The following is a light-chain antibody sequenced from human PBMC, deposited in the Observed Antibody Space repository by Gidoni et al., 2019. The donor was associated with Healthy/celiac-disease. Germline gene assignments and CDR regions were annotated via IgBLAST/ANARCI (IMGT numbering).Light chain of an antibody. CDR1: QGISSY. V-gene: IGKV1-8*01. Sequence: AIRMTQSPSSFSASTGDRVTITCRASQGISSYLAWYQQKPGKAPKLLIYAASTLQSGVPSRFSGSGSGTDFTLTISCLQSEDFAIYYCQQYYSYPEATFGQGTRLEIK. CDR2: AAS. CDR3: QQYYSYPEAT. J-gene: IGKJ5*01.